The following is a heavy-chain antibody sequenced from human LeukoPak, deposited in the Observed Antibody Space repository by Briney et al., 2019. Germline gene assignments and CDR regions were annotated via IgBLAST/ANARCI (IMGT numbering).Heavy chain of an antibody. CDR3: ARGTAMADFDF. CDR2: IFYTGST. V-gene: IGHV4-59*12. J-gene: IGHJ4*02. D-gene: IGHD2-2*01. Sequence: SETLSLTCTVSGASISSDYWSWIRQPPGKGLEWIGYIFYTGSTNYNPSPKSRGTISVDRSKNHFSLRLSSVTAADTAVYYCARGTAMADFDFWGQGTLVTVSS. CDR1: GASISSDY.